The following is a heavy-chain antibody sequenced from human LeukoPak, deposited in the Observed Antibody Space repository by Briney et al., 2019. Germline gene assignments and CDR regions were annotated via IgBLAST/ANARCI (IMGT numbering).Heavy chain of an antibody. CDR1: GFPFSSYW. CDR3: TRVGYIDEGIDY. V-gene: IGHV3-7*04. Sequence: GGSLRLSCVAPGFPFSSYWMTWVRQAPGKGLEWVANIKQDGSKKSYVDSVKGRFTISRDNAKNSLYLQMNSLRAEDTAIYYCTRVGYIDEGIDYWGQGTLVTVSS. D-gene: IGHD5-24*01. CDR2: IKQDGSKK. J-gene: IGHJ4*02.